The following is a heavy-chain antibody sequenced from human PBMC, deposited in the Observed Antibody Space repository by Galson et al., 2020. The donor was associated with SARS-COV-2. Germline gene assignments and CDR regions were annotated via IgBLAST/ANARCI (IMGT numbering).Heavy chain of an antibody. J-gene: IGHJ4*02. V-gene: IGHV3-21*01. Sequence: AGGSLRLSCAASGFTFSSYSMNWVRQAPGKGLEWVSSISSSSSYIYYADSVKGRFTISRDNAKNSLYLQMNSLRAEDTAVYYCARVGVRGVTAGEGDYWGQGTLVTVSS. D-gene: IGHD3-10*01. CDR1: GFTFSSYS. CDR2: ISSSSSYI. CDR3: ARVGVRGVTAGEGDY.